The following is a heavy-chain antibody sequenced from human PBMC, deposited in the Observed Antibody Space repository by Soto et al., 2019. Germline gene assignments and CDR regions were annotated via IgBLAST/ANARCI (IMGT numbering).Heavy chain of an antibody. D-gene: IGHD1-26*01. V-gene: IGHV3-30*18. CDR3: AKGGEVGGVLGDH. J-gene: IGHJ4*02. CDR1: GFAFNKFG. Sequence: QVQLVESGGGVVQPGTSLRLSCEASGFAFNKFGMHWVRQAPGKGLEWVAFISYDGSYQYYADSVQGRLTITRDNSMNTLNMQLNSLRREDTAVYYCAKGGEVGGVLGDHWGQGTLGTVSS. CDR2: ISYDGSYQ.